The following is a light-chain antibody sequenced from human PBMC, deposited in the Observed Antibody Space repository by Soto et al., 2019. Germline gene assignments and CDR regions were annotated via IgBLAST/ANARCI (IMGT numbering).Light chain of an antibody. Sequence: EIVMTQSPVTLSVSPGERATLCWMAMQSVSSNLAWYQQKPGQAPRLLIYDASIRATGIPARFSGSGSGTDFTLTISSLEPEDFAVYYCQQRSNWPPSITFGQGTRLEI. V-gene: IGKV3-11*01. J-gene: IGKJ5*01. CDR3: QQRSNWPPSIT. CDR2: DAS. CDR1: QSVSSN.